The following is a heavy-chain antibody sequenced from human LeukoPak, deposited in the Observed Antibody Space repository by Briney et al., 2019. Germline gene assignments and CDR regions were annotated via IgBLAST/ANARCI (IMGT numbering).Heavy chain of an antibody. CDR2: IYSGGST. Sequence: PGGSLRLPCAASGFTFSSSAMSWVRQAPGKGLEWVSVIYSGGSTYYADSVKGRFTISRDNSKNTLYLQMNSLRAEDTAVYYCAREGGDDNWFDPWGQGTLVTVSS. D-gene: IGHD1-26*01. V-gene: IGHV3-53*01. CDR1: GFTFSSSA. J-gene: IGHJ5*02. CDR3: AREGGDDNWFDP.